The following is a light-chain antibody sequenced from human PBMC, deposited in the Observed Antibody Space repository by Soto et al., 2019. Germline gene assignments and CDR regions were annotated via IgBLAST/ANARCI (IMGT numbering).Light chain of an antibody. V-gene: IGKV1-5*03. CDR1: QTISSW. Sequence: DIQMTQSPSTQSGSVGDRVTITCRASQTISSWLAWYQQKPGKAXKLXIYKASTLKSGVPSRFSGIVSGTEFTITISSLQPDDGETYDGQHYNSYSEAFGQGTKVDIK. J-gene: IGKJ1*01. CDR3: QHYNSYSEA. CDR2: KAS.